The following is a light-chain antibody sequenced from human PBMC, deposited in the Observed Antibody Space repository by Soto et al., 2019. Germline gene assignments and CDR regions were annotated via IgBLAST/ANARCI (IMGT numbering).Light chain of an antibody. CDR3: GTWAGSLSVLL. V-gene: IGLV1-44*01. J-gene: IGLJ3*02. Sequence: QSVLTQPPSASGTPGQRVTISCSGSTSNIGSNPVSWYQQFPETAPKLLIHTDNQRPSGVPDRFSGSKSGTSASLAITGLQTGDEADYYCGTWAGSLSVLLFGGGTKLTVL. CDR2: TDN. CDR1: TSNIGSNP.